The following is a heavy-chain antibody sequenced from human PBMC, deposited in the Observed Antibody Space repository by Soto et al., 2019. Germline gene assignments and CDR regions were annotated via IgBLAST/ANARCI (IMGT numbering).Heavy chain of an antibody. V-gene: IGHV3-9*01. CDR1: GFTFDDYA. CDR3: AKDISGGGYDFIPYYFDY. D-gene: IGHD5-12*01. Sequence: GGSLRLSCAASGFTFDDYAMHWVRQAPGKGLEWVSGISWNSGSIGYADSVKGRFTISRDNAKNSLYLQMNSLRAEDTALYYCAKDISGGGYDFIPYYFDYWGQGTLVTVSS. CDR2: ISWNSGSI. J-gene: IGHJ4*02.